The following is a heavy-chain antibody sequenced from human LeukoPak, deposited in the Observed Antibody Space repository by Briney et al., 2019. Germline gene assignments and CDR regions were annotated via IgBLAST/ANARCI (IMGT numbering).Heavy chain of an antibody. CDR3: ARARKSGGITMIRGVKDRGWFDP. D-gene: IGHD3-10*01. J-gene: IGHJ5*02. CDR1: GFTFDDYG. CDR2: INWNGGST. Sequence: GGSLRLSCAASGFTFDDYGMSWVRQGPGKGLEWVSGINWNGGSTGYADSVKGRFTISRDNSKNTLYLQMNSLRAEDTAVYYCARARKSGGITMIRGVKDRGWFDPWGQGTLVTVSS. V-gene: IGHV3-20*04.